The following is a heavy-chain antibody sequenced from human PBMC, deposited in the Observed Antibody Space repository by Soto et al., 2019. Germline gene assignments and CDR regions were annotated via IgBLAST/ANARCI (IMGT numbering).Heavy chain of an antibody. D-gene: IGHD3-22*01. Sequence: GGSLRLSCAASGFTFSSYAMSWVRQAPGKGLEWVSAISGSGGSTYYADSVKGRFTISRDNSKNTLYLQMNSLRAEDTAVYYCAKVDTYYYDSSLPKHYFDYWGQGTLVTVSS. CDR1: GFTFSSYA. CDR3: AKVDTYYYDSSLPKHYFDY. CDR2: ISGSGGST. J-gene: IGHJ4*02. V-gene: IGHV3-23*01.